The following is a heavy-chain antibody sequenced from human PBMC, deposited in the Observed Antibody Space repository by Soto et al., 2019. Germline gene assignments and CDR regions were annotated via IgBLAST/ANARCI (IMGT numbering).Heavy chain of an antibody. CDR3: ARQIAATGTPGTFDY. V-gene: IGHV6-1*01. CDR2: TYYRSTWSN. D-gene: IGHD6-13*01. Sequence: QVQLQQSGPGLVKPSQTLSLTCAISGDSVSSNSAAWTWIRQSPSRGLEWLGRTYYRSTWSNDYAISVKSRIAINPDTSNNQFSLHLNSVTPEDTAVYYCARQIAATGTPGTFDYWGQGTLFTVSS. J-gene: IGHJ4*02. CDR1: GDSVSSNSAA.